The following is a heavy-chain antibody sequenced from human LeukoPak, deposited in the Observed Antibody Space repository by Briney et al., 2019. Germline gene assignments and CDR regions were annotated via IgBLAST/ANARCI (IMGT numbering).Heavy chain of an antibody. V-gene: IGHV3-30*18. D-gene: IGHD3/OR15-3a*01. CDR3: AKEGSLGWDLDY. J-gene: IGHJ4*02. CDR2: MSSDGSIK. CDR1: GFTFSGYG. Sequence: QPGGSLRLSCAASGFTFSGYGMHWVRQAPGKGLEWVAVMSSDGSIKYYADSVKGRFTISRDNSKNTLYLQMNSLRPEDTAVYYCAKEGSLGWDLDYWGQGTLVTVSS.